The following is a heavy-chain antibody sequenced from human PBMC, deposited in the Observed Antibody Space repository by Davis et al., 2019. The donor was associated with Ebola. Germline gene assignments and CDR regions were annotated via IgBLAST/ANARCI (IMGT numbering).Heavy chain of an antibody. D-gene: IGHD2-2*01. CDR2: IYPDDSDT. V-gene: IGHV5-51*01. Sequence: PGGSLRLSCKGSGYSFANYWIGWVRQMPGKGLEWMGIIYPDDSDTRYSPSFQGQVTISADKSISTAYLQWNSLKASDTAMYYCARHGQLCLDASCYPNLWGQGTMVTVSS. J-gene: IGHJ3*01. CDR3: ARHGQLCLDASCYPNL. CDR1: GYSFANYW.